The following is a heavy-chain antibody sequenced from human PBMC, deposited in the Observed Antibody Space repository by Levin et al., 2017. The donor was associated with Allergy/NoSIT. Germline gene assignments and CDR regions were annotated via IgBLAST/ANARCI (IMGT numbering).Heavy chain of an antibody. CDR2: IDWDDDK. Sequence: SGPTLVKPTQTLTLTCTFSGFSLSTSGMCVSWIRQPPGKALEWLALIDWDDDKYYSTSLKTRLTISKDTSKNQVVLTMTNMDPVDTATYYCARMPLSSSWTWYFDLWGRGTLVTVSS. V-gene: IGHV2-70*01. J-gene: IGHJ2*01. D-gene: IGHD6-13*01. CDR3: ARMPLSSSWTWYFDL. CDR1: GFSLSTSGMC.